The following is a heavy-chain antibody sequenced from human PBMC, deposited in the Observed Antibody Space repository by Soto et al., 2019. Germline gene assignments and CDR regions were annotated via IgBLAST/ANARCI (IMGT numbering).Heavy chain of an antibody. J-gene: IGHJ4*02. V-gene: IGHV3-48*02. CDR3: ARDGPDSRKWPFDY. CDR1: GFAFSTYN. CDR2: ISTTGGTI. D-gene: IGHD6-13*01. Sequence: EVQLVESGGGLVQPGGSLRLSCAASGFAFSTYNMNWVRQAPGEGLEWVSYISTTGGTIYYRDSVRGRFTISRDNANNSLYLQMKSLKDEDTAVYYCARDGPDSRKWPFDYWGQGTLVTVSS.